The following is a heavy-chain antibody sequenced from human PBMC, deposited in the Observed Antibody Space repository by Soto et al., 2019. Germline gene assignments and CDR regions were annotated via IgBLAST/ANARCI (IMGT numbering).Heavy chain of an antibody. CDR1: GFTFSSYW. CDR2: IKQDGSEK. J-gene: IGHJ3*02. CDR3: VRVSYYDFWSGYYDAFDI. Sequence: GGSLRLSCAASGFTFSSYWMSWVRQAPGKGLEWVANIKQDGSEKYYVDSVKGRFTISRDNAKNSLYLQMNSLRAEDTAVYYCVRVSYYDFWSGYYDAFDIWGQGTMVTVSS. V-gene: IGHV3-7*03. D-gene: IGHD3-3*01.